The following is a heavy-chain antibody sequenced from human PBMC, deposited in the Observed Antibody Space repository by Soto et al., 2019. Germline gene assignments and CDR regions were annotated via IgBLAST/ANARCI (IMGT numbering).Heavy chain of an antibody. CDR1: GFTFSSYS. CDR2: ISSSSSYI. Sequence: EVQLVESGGGLVKPGGSLRLSCAASGFTFSSYSMNWVRQAPGKGLEWVSSISSSSSYIYYADSVKGRFTISRDNAKNSPYLQMNSLRAEDTAVYYCERDDPLVDCSSTRCQNWFDPWGQGTLVTVSS. CDR3: ERDDPLVDCSSTRCQNWFDP. J-gene: IGHJ5*02. V-gene: IGHV3-21*01. D-gene: IGHD2-2*01.